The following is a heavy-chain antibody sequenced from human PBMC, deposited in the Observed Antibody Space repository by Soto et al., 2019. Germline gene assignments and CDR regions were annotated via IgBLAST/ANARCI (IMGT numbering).Heavy chain of an antibody. CDR2: IYSGGST. D-gene: IGHD5-12*01. J-gene: IGHJ3*02. CDR3: AREDGYRGGDAFDI. CDR1: GFTVSSNY. Sequence: PGGSLRLSCAASGFTVSSNYMSWVRQAPGKGLEWVLVIYSGGSTFYADSVKGRFTISGDNSKNTLYLQMNSLRAEDTAVYYCAREDGYRGGDAFDIWGQGTMVTVSS. V-gene: IGHV3-66*01.